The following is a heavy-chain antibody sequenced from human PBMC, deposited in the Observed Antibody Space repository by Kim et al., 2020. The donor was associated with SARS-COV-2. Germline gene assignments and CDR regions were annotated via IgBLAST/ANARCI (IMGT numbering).Heavy chain of an antibody. CDR3: AREAKGVGGYDY. D-gene: IGHD3-16*01. Sequence: EYAVSVKSRTTINPDTSKNQFSLQVNSGIPEDTAMYYCAREAKGVGGYDYWGQGTLVTVSS. V-gene: IGHV6-1*01. J-gene: IGHJ4*02.